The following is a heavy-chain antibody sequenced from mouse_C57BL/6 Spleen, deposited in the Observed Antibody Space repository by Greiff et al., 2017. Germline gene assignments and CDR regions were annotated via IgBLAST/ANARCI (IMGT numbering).Heavy chain of an antibody. D-gene: IGHD3-1*01. J-gene: IGHJ3*01. CDR3: TGGRGPSWFAY. V-gene: IGHV5-9-1*02. CDR2: ISSGGDYI. Sequence: EVQRVESGEGLVKPGGSLKLSCAASGFTFSSYAMSWVRQTPENRLEWVAYISSGGDYIYYADTVKGRLTISRDNARNTLYLQMSSLKSEDAAMYYCTGGRGPSWFAYWGQGTLVTVSA. CDR1: GFTFSSYA.